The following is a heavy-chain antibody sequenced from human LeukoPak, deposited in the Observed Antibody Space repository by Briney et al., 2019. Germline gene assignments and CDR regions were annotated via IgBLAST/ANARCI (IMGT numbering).Heavy chain of an antibody. CDR2: IRSKAYGGTT. D-gene: IGHD4-17*01. CDR1: GFTFGDYV. V-gene: IGHV3-49*04. CDR3: TRDSTTVFFRSTTKSYYYSGVDV. J-gene: IGHJ6*02. Sequence: GGSLRLSCTASGFTFGDYVMSWVRQAPGKGLEWVGFIRSKAYGGTTEYAVSVKGRFTISRDDSKSIAYLQMNSLKTEDTVVYYCTRDSTTVFFRSTTKSYYYSGVDVWGQGTTVTVSS.